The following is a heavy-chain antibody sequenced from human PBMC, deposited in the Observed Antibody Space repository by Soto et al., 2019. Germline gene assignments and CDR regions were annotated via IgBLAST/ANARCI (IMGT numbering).Heavy chain of an antibody. V-gene: IGHV4-30-4*01. Sequence: SETLSLTCTVSGGSITSGDYYWSWIRQPPGKGLEWIGYIYYSGSTYYNPSLKSRVTISVDTSKNQFSLKLSSVTAADTAVYYCARAIVLMVYAIDWFDPWGQGTLVTVPS. CDR2: IYYSGST. D-gene: IGHD2-8*01. CDR3: ARAIVLMVYAIDWFDP. J-gene: IGHJ5*02. CDR1: GGSITSGDYY.